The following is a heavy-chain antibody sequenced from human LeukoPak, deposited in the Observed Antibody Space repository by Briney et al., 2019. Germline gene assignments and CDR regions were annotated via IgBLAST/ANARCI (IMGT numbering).Heavy chain of an antibody. Sequence: GTSLRLSCAASGFPFSSYGMHWVRQAPGKGLEWVARLVYDARSDYANSVKGRFSISRDDTKNTLFLDMSNLRVEDTALYYCARDLSAAFDFWGQGVLVTVSS. D-gene: IGHD6-19*01. CDR1: GFPFSSYG. CDR3: ARDLSAAFDF. J-gene: IGHJ4*02. V-gene: IGHV3-33*01. CDR2: LVYDARS.